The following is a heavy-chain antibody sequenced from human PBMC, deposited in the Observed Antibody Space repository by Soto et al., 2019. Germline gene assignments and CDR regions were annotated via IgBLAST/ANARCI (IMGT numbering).Heavy chain of an antibody. CDR3: AREMPSTAAAYFYYGLDV. D-gene: IGHD6-13*01. V-gene: IGHV1-69*01. CDR2: IVPVFPSV. CDR1: GGAFSNYA. Sequence: QVQLVQSGAEVKRPGSSVKVSCKASGGAFSNYAIYWVRQAPGQGLEWLGAIVPVFPSVYYAPKFQGRLTITADASTNTVYSMLTGLKSEDTAVYYCAREMPSTAAAYFYYGLDVWGQGTSVTVSS. J-gene: IGHJ6*02.